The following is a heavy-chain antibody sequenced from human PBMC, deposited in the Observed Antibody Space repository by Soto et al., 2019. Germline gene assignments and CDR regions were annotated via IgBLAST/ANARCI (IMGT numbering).Heavy chain of an antibody. V-gene: IGHV4-61*01. D-gene: IGHD4-17*01. CDR1: GGSVSSGSYY. Sequence: PSETLSLTCTVSGGSVSSGSYYWSWIRQPPGKGLEWIGYIYYSGSTNYNPSLKSRVTISVDTSKNQFSLKLSSVTAADTAVYYCARESFHGDYGYWGQGTLVTVSS. J-gene: IGHJ4*02. CDR2: IYYSGST. CDR3: ARESFHGDYGY.